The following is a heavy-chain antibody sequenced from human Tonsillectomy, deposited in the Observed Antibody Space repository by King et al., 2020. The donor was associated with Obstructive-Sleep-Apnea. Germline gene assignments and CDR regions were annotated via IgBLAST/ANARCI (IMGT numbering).Heavy chain of an antibody. CDR1: GFTFSSYA. D-gene: IGHD3-10*01. CDR2: ISYDGSNK. V-gene: IGHV3-30*04. Sequence: VQLVESGGGVVQPGRSLRLSCAASGFTFSSYAMFWVRQAPGKGLEWVAVISYDGSNKYYADSVKGRFTISRDNSKNTLYLQMNSLRAEDTAVYYCARDLGEVGSGRYFKKNYFDYWGQGTLVTVSS. J-gene: IGHJ4*02. CDR3: ARDLGEVGSGRYFKKNYFDY.